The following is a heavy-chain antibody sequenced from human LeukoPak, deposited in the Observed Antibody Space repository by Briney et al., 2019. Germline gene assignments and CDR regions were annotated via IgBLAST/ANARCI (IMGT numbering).Heavy chain of an antibody. CDR2: IIPILGIA. Sequence: SVKVSCKASGGTFSSYAISWVRQAPGQGLEWMGRIIPILGIANYAQKFQGRVTITADESTSTAYMELSSLRSEDTAVYYCASEGYCSGGSCYYYFDYWGQGTLVTVSS. J-gene: IGHJ4*02. D-gene: IGHD2-15*01. V-gene: IGHV1-69*04. CDR1: GGTFSSYA. CDR3: ASEGYCSGGSCYYYFDY.